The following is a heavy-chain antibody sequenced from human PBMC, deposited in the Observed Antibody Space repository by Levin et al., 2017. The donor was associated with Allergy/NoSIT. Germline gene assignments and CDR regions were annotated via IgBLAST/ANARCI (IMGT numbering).Heavy chain of an antibody. CDR2: ITKPSRTI. V-gene: IGHV3-48*01. CDR3: VTDESGDEDFDY. CDR1: GFILRTSD. J-gene: IGHJ4*02. Sequence: GGSLRLSCAASGFILRTSDMNWVRQAPGKGLEWISFITKPSRTISYADSVKGRFTVSRDNAKNSLYLDMNSLRADDTAVYYCVTDESGDEDFDYWGQGTLVTVSS. D-gene: IGHD7-27*01.